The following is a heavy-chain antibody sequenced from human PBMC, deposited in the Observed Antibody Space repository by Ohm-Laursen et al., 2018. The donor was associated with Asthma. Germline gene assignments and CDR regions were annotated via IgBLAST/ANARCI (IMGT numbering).Heavy chain of an antibody. CDR1: GFTFSSYA. J-gene: IGHJ6*02. CDR3: ARDPARPYYYYGMDV. D-gene: IGHD6-6*01. V-gene: IGHV3-30-3*01. Sequence: SLRLSCAATGFTFSSYAMHWVRQAPGKGLEWVAVISYDGSNKYYADSVKGRFTISRDNAKNSLYLQMNSLRAEDTAVYYCARDPARPYYYYGMDVWGQGTTVTVSS. CDR2: ISYDGSNK.